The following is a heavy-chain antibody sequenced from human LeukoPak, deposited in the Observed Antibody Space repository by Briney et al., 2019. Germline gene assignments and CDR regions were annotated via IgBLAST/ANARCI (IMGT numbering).Heavy chain of an antibody. CDR3: ASLSLYSSSWNDY. CDR2: ISGSGGST. D-gene: IGHD6-13*01. J-gene: IGHJ4*02. V-gene: IGHV3-23*01. Sequence: SGGSLRLSCAASGFTFSIYAMSWVRQAPGKELEWVSAISGSGGSTYYADSVKGRFTISRDNSKNTLYLQMNSLRAEDTAAYYCASLSLYSSSWNDYWGQGTLVTVSS. CDR1: GFTFSIYA.